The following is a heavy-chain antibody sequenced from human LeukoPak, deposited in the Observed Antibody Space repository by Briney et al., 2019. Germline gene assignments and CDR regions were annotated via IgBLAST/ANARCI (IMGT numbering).Heavy chain of an antibody. V-gene: IGHV3-30-3*01. CDR2: ISYDGSNK. Sequence: GGSLRLSCAASGFTFSSYAMHWVRQAPGKGLEWVAVISYDGSNKYYADSVKGRFTISRGNSKNTLYLQMNSLRAEDTAVYYCARDNSFDWFDPWGQGTLVTVSS. CDR3: ARDNSFDWFDP. D-gene: IGHD2/OR15-2a*01. CDR1: GFTFSSYA. J-gene: IGHJ5*02.